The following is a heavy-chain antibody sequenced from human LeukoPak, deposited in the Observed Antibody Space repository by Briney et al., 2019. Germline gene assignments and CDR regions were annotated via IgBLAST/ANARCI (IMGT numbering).Heavy chain of an antibody. CDR3: ARGQSGYSYGYNY. Sequence: PGGSLRLSCAASGFTFSNYDMHWVRQAPGKGLEWVAFIRYDGSDKYYADSVKGRFTISRDNSKNTLYLQMNSLRAEDTAVYYCARGQSGYSYGYNYWGQGTLVTVSS. CDR1: GFTFSNYD. V-gene: IGHV3-30*02. D-gene: IGHD5-18*01. CDR2: IRYDGSDK. J-gene: IGHJ4*02.